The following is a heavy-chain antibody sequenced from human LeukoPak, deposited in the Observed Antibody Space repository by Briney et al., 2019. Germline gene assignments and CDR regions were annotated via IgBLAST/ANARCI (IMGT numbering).Heavy chain of an antibody. V-gene: IGHV3-23*01. CDR2: ISGSGGST. CDR1: GFTFDDYG. Sequence: GGSLRLSCAASGFTFDDYGMSWVRQAPGKGLEWVSAISGSGGSTYYADSVKGRFTISRDNSKNTLYLQMNSLRAEDTAVYYCAKDLSYYYDSSGYYGDYWGQGTLVTVSS. D-gene: IGHD3-22*01. CDR3: AKDLSYYYDSSGYYGDY. J-gene: IGHJ4*02.